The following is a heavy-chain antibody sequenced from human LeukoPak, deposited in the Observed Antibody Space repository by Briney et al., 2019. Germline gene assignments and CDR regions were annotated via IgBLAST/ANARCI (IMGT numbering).Heavy chain of an antibody. CDR1: GFTFSTYD. CDR3: GRIAINANNGMDV. Sequence: PGGSLRLSCAASGFTFSTYDMHWVRQATGKGLEWVSAISTTGDTYYADSVKGRLTISRENAKNSFYLQMNSLRAGDTAVYYCGRIAINANNGMDVWGQGTTVTVSS. V-gene: IGHV3-13*01. J-gene: IGHJ6*02. CDR2: ISTTGDT. D-gene: IGHD1/OR15-1a*01.